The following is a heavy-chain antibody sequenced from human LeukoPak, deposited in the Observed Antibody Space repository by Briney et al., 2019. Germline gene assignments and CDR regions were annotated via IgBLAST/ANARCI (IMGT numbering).Heavy chain of an antibody. CDR3: ARGYCTNGVCYRGDY. Sequence: ASVKVSCKASGYTFTSYGISWVRQAPGQGLEWMGWISAYNGNTNYAQKLQGRVTMTTGTSTSTAYMELRSLRSDDTAVYYCARGYCTNGVCYRGDYWGQGTLVTVSS. D-gene: IGHD2-8*01. CDR2: ISAYNGNT. J-gene: IGHJ4*02. V-gene: IGHV1-18*01. CDR1: GYTFTSYG.